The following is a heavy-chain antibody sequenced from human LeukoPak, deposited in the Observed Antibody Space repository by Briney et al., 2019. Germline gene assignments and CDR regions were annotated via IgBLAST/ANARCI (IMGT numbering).Heavy chain of an antibody. J-gene: IGHJ6*02. CDR3: ARLVLDYRVDV. V-gene: IGHV4-31*03. D-gene: IGHD4-11*01. CDR2: INHSGST. CDR1: GGSISSGGYY. Sequence: SETLSLTCTVSGGSISSGGYYWSWVRQHPGKGLEWIGEINHSGSTNYNPSLKSRVTISVDTSKNQFSLKLSSVTAADTAVYYCARLVLDYRVDVWGQGTTVTVSS.